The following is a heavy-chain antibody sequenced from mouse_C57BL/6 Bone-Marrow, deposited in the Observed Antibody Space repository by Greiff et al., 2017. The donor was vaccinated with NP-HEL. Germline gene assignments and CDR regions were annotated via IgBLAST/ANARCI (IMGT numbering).Heavy chain of an antibody. CDR3: ARDSSKDYYAMDY. CDR1: GYTFTDYY. Sequence: QVQLKQSGAELVRPGASVKLSCKASGYTFTDYYINWVKQRPGQGLEWIARIYPGSGNTYYNEKFKGKATLTAEKSSSTAYMQLSSLTSEDSAVYFCARDSSKDYYAMDYWGQGTSVTVSS. D-gene: IGHD3-2*01. CDR2: IYPGSGNT. V-gene: IGHV1-76*01. J-gene: IGHJ4*01.